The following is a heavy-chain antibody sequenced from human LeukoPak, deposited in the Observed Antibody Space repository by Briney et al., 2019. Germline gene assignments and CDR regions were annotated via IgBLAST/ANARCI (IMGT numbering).Heavy chain of an antibody. CDR1: GFIFNNYA. CDR2: ISGSGAST. CDR3: AKHYDSSGYYPFDY. V-gene: IGHV3-23*01. D-gene: IGHD3-22*01. Sequence: GGSLRLSCAASGFIFNNYAMSWVRQAPGKGLEWVSAISGSGASTYYADSVKGRFTISRDNSKNTLHLQTNSLRVEDTAVYYCAKHYDSSGYYPFDYWGQGTLVTVSS. J-gene: IGHJ4*02.